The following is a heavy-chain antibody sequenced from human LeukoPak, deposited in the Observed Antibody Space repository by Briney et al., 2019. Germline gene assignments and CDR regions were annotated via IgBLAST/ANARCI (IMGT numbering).Heavy chain of an antibody. V-gene: IGHV5-51*01. CDR3: ARVGEGVVVVVEDSVWAFDI. CDR1: GYSFTSYW. D-gene: IGHD2-15*01. Sequence: GESLKISCKGSGYSFTSYWIGWVRQLPGKGLEWMGIIYPGDSDTRYSPSFQGQVTISADKSISTAYLQWSSLKASDTAVYYCARVGEGVVVVVEDSVWAFDIWGQGTMVTVSS. J-gene: IGHJ3*02. CDR2: IYPGDSDT.